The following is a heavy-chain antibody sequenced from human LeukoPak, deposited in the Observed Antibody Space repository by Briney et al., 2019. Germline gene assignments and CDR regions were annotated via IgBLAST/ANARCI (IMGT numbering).Heavy chain of an antibody. V-gene: IGHV3-30*04. D-gene: IGHD5-24*01. CDR2: ISQNGNEK. CDR1: GFTFSTYA. J-gene: IGHJ4*02. Sequence: GTSLRLSCAASGFTFSTYAMHWVRQAPGKGLEWVAVISQNGNEKYYTDSVKGRFTISRDNAKNTLYLQMNSLRAEDTAVYYCARDSGDGSTSFDNWGQGTLVTISS. CDR3: ARDSGDGSTSFDN.